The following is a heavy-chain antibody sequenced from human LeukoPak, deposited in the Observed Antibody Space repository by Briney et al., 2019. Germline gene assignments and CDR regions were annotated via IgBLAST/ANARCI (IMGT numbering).Heavy chain of an antibody. CDR3: ARLYGSGTLIDAFDI. J-gene: IGHJ3*02. CDR1: ASSSGEDY. D-gene: IGHD3-10*01. V-gene: IGHV3-23*01. Sequence: GSLRPPSVGSASSSGEDYMCWVPQALKKNLEWGSAITNTDSSDGAATYSAGSVEGRFTISIDNSKDTLYLQMSGLRAEDTALYYCARLYGSGTLIDAFDIWGPGTMVIVS. CDR2: ITNTDSSDGAAT.